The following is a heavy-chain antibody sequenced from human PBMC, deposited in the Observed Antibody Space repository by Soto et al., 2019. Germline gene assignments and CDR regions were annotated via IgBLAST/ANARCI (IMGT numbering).Heavy chain of an antibody. Sequence: SVKVSCKASGGTFSSYSSSGVRQAPGQGLEWMGGIIPIFGTANYAQKFQGRVTITADESTSTAYMELSSLRSEDTAVYYFADCSGGSCYSGIGWFDPWGQGTLVTVSS. V-gene: IGHV1-69*13. D-gene: IGHD2-15*01. CDR2: IIPIFGTA. CDR3: ADCSGGSCYSGIGWFDP. CDR1: GGTFSSYS. J-gene: IGHJ5*02.